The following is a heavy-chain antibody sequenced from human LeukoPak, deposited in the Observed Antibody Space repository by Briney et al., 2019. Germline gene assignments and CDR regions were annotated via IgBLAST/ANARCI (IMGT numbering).Heavy chain of an antibody. CDR3: ARDLPGSLYFDY. CDR2: LYVSGAT. J-gene: IGHJ4*02. V-gene: IGHV4-4*07. Sequence: PSETLSLTCTVSGGSISPYYWNWIRRPAGKGLEWIGRLYVSGATDYNPSLKSRATISVDTSKNQFSLRLKSVTAADTAVYFCARDLPGSLYFDYWGQGTLVTVSS. CDR1: GGSISPYY.